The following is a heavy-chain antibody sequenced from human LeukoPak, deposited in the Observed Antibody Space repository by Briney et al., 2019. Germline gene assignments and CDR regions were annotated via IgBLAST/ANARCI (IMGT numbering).Heavy chain of an antibody. CDR2: IYPGDSDT. CDR3: ARLSDGYNDF. J-gene: IGHJ4*02. D-gene: IGHD5-24*01. CDR1: GYRFGNYW. Sequence: PGESLKISCKGSGYRFGNYWIAWVRQMPGKGLESMGIIYPGDSDTRYSPSFQSQVTFSADKSISTAYLQWSSLKASDTAMYYCARLSDGYNDFWGQGTLVTVSS. V-gene: IGHV5-51*01.